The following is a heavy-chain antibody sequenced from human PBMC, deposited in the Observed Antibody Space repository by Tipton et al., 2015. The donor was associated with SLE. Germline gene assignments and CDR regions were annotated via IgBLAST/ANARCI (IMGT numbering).Heavy chain of an antibody. J-gene: IGHJ1*01. D-gene: IGHD3-10*01. V-gene: IGHV4-38-2*02. CDR1: GYSISSGYF. Sequence: GLVKPSETLSLTCIVSGYSISSGYFWSWIRQPPGRGLEWIGCVSHTETTYSNPSLKSRVTMSLDTSNNQFSLKVTSVTAADSAVYYCARHPRHITASGTFPKAGSQYWGQGTLVTVSS. CDR3: ARHPRHITASGTFPKAGSQY. CDR2: VSHTETT.